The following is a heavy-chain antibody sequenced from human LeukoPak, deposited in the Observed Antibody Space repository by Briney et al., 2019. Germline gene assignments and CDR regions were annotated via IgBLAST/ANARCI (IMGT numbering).Heavy chain of an antibody. V-gene: IGHV3-23*01. D-gene: IGHD5-18*01. CDR1: GFTFSSYA. Sequence: GGSLRLSCAASGFTFSSYAMHWVRQAPGKGLEWVSFISVSGGSTYYADSVKGRFTNSRDNSKNTLYLQMNSLRAEETAVYYCAKSDFSGYSPIDYWGQGTLVTVSS. CDR3: AKSDFSGYSPIDY. J-gene: IGHJ4*02. CDR2: ISVSGGST.